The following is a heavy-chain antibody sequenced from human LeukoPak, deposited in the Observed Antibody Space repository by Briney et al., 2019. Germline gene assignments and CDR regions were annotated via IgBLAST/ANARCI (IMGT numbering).Heavy chain of an antibody. D-gene: IGHD6-13*01. CDR1: GYTFTSYD. V-gene: IGHV1-8*03. Sequence: ASVKVSCKASGYTFTSYDINWVRQATGQGLEWMGWMNPNSGNTGYAQKFQGRVTITRNTSISTAYMELSSLRSEDTAVYYCARVFIAAAGTLNYYYYYYMDVWGKGTTVTVSS. J-gene: IGHJ6*03. CDR3: ARVFIAAAGTLNYYYYYYMDV. CDR2: MNPNSGNT.